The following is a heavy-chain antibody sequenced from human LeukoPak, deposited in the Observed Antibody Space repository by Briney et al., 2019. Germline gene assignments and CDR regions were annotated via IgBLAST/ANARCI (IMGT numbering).Heavy chain of an antibody. CDR1: GGSISSSNW. Sequence: SETLSLTCAVSGGSISSSNWWSWIRQHPGQGLEWIGYIYYSGSTYYNPSLKSRVTISVDTSKNQFSLKLSSVTAADTAVYYCARANYYYDSSGYYEQYYFDYWGQGTLVTVSS. D-gene: IGHD3-22*01. CDR3: ARANYYYDSSGYYEQYYFDY. CDR2: IYYSGST. J-gene: IGHJ4*02. V-gene: IGHV4-31*11.